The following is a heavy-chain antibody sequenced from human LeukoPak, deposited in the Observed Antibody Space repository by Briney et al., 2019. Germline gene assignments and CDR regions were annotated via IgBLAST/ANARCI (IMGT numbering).Heavy chain of an antibody. CDR1: GFTFGTFA. V-gene: IGHV3-30*04. CDR2: ISYDERQE. CDR3: ARAYDTSWHNFDL. D-gene: IGHD2-2*01. J-gene: IGHJ4*02. Sequence: GGSLRLSCAASGFTFGTFAMHWVRQAPGKGLEWVAIISYDERQEYYAGSVKGRFTISRDNSKNTLYLQMNSLRGEDTAVYYCARAYDTSWHNFDLWGQGSLVTVSS.